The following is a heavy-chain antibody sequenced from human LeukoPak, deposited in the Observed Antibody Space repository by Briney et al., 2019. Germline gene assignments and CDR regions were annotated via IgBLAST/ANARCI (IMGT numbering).Heavy chain of an antibody. CDR3: AGAPNTAYFDY. V-gene: IGHV4-61*01. Sequence: MASETLSLTCTVSGGSVSSGTYYWTWIRQSPGKGLEWIGYIYYTGSTEYNPSLKSRVSISVDPSKNQFSLELSAVSAADTAMYYCAGAPNTAYFDYWGQGTQATVSS. J-gene: IGHJ4*02. CDR1: GGSVSSGTYY. CDR2: IYYTGST.